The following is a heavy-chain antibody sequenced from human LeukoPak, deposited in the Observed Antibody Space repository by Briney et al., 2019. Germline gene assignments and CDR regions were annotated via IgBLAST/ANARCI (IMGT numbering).Heavy chain of an antibody. CDR3: ARADYYGSGSYYWK. Sequence: GGSLRLSCQGSGLEASGFTFSSYWMSWVRQAPGKGLEWVANIKEDGSEKYYMDSVKGRFTISRDNAKNSVHLQMNSLRAEDTAVYYCARADYYGSGSYYWKWGQGTLVTVSS. CDR2: IKEDGSEK. J-gene: IGHJ4*02. D-gene: IGHD3-10*01. V-gene: IGHV3-7*01. CDR1: GFTFSSYW.